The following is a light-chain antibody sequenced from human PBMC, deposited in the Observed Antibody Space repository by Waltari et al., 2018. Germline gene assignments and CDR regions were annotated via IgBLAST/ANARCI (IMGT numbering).Light chain of an antibody. CDR1: SSDDGAHNY. CDR2: DVR. CDR3: CSYAGSYTYV. V-gene: IGLV2-11*01. J-gene: IGLJ1*01. Sequence: QSALTQPRPLTGSPVRAVTISCPGTSSDDGAHNYVDWYQQPPGKAPKLMIYDVRKRPSGVPDRFSGSKSGNTASLTISGLQAEDEADYYCCSYAGSYTYVFGTGTKVTVL.